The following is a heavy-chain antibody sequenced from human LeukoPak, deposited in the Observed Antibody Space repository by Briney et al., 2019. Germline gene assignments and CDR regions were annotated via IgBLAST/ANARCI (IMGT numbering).Heavy chain of an antibody. Sequence: SQTLSLTCTVSGGSISSGGYYWSWIRQHPGKGLEYIGSIFYAGSTYYNSSLKSRVTISVDTSKKQFSLELTSVTAADTAVYYCARLWFGAFFDNWGQGTLVTVSS. CDR2: IFYAGST. J-gene: IGHJ4*02. V-gene: IGHV4-30-2*03. CDR3: ARLWFGAFFDN. CDR1: GGSISSGGYY. D-gene: IGHD3-10*01.